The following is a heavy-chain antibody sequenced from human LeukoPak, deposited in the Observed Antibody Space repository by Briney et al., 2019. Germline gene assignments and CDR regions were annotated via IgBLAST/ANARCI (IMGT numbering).Heavy chain of an antibody. D-gene: IGHD3-3*01. CDR1: GGSISSYY. V-gene: IGHV4-4*07. CDR2: IYTSGST. J-gene: IGHJ4*02. Sequence: SETLSLTCTVSGGSISSYYRSWIRQPAGKGLEWIGRIYTSGSTNYNPSPKSRVTMSVDTSKNQFSLKLSSVTAADTAVYYCAAGLYSTHGSADYWGQGTLVTVSS. CDR3: AAGLYSTHGSADY.